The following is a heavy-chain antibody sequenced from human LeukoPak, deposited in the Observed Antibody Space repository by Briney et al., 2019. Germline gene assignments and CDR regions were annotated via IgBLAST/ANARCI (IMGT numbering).Heavy chain of an antibody. CDR1: GYRFYNYW. J-gene: IGHJ3*01. D-gene: IGHD5-12*01. Sequence: GASLKISCKNSGYRFYNYWIGWVRQMPGKGLEWIGIIYPDDSDTRYSPSFQGQVTISADKSISTAYLQWSSLKASDTAMYYCARHKAERGSSGYNWGAFDVWGQGTMVTVSS. CDR2: IYPDDSDT. V-gene: IGHV5-51*01. CDR3: ARHKAERGSSGYNWGAFDV.